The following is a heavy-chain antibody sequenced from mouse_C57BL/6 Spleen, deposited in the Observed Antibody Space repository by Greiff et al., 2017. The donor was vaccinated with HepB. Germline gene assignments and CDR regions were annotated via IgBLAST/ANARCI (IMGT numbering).Heavy chain of an antibody. D-gene: IGHD1-1*01. CDR3: ARRNYGSIPAWFAY. CDR2: INPSNGGT. Sequence: QVHVKQPGTELVKPGASVKLSCKASGYTFTSYWMHWVKQRPGQGLEWIGNINPSNGGTNYNEKFKSKATLTVDKSSSTAYMQLSSLTSEDSAVYYCARRNYGSIPAWFAYWGQGTLVTVSA. CDR1: GYTFTSYW. V-gene: IGHV1-53*01. J-gene: IGHJ3*01.